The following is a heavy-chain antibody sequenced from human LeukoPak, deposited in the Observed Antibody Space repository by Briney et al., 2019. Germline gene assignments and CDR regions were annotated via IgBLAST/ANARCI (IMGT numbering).Heavy chain of an antibody. CDR2: ISWDGGST. V-gene: IGHV3-43D*03. CDR3: AKDSIYRKVATIAETGFDY. D-gene: IGHD5-24*01. Sequence: GGSLRLSCAASGFTFDDYAMHWVRQAPGKGLEWVSLISWDGGSTYYADSVKGRFTISRDNSKNSLYLQMNSLRAEDTALYYCAKDSIYRKVATIAETGFDYWGQGTLVTVSS. J-gene: IGHJ4*02. CDR1: GFTFDDYA.